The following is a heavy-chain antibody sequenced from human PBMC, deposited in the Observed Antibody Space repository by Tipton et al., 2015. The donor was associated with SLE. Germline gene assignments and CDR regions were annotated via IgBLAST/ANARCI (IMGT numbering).Heavy chain of an antibody. CDR3: ASTVTTEYFQH. V-gene: IGHV3-11*04. CDR2: ISSSGSTI. CDR1: GFTFSDYY. J-gene: IGHJ1*01. D-gene: IGHD1-1*01. Sequence: GSLRLSCAASGFTFSDYYMSWIRQAPGKGLEWVSYISSSGSTIYYADSVKGRFTISRDNAKNSLYLQMNSLRAEDTAVYYCASTVTTEYFQHWGQGTLVTVSS.